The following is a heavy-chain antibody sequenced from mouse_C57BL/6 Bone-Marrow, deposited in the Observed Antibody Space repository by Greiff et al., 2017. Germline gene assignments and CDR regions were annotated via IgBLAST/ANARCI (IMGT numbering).Heavy chain of an antibody. Sequence: QVQLQQPGAELVKPGASVKMSCKASGYTFTSYWITWVKQRPGQGLEWIGYIYPGSGSTNYNEKFKSKATLTVDTSSSTAYMQLSSLTSEDSAVYYCARGYYGYHWYFDVWGTGTTVTVSS. V-gene: IGHV1-55*01. CDR2: IYPGSGST. CDR1: GYTFTSYW. D-gene: IGHD2-2*01. CDR3: ARGYYGYHWYFDV. J-gene: IGHJ1*03.